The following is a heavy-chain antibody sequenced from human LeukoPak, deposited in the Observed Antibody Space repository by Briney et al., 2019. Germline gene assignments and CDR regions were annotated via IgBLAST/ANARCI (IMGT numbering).Heavy chain of an antibody. CDR3: ARVEIVVVPAANFYYFDY. CDR2: ISSSSSYT. D-gene: IGHD2-2*03. Sequence: PGGSLRLSCAASGFTFSDYYMSWIRQAPGKGLEWVSYISSSSSYTNYADSVKGRFTISRDNAKNSLYLQMNSLRAEDTAVYYCARVEIVVVPAANFYYFDYWGQGTLVTVSS. CDR1: GFTFSDYY. J-gene: IGHJ4*02. V-gene: IGHV3-11*06.